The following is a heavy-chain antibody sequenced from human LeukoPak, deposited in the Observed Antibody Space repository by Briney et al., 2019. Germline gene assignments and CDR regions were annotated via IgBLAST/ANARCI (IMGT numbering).Heavy chain of an antibody. CDR3: ARAVVADKKNIGYYYYGMDV. CDR1: GFDFSTYW. D-gene: IGHD3-22*01. Sequence: GSLRLSCAVSGFDFSTYWMTWVRQAPGKGLEWIGSIYHSGNTYYNPSLKSRVTISVDMSKNQFSLKLSSVSAADTAVFYCARAVVADKKNIGYYYYGMDVWGQGTTVTVSS. CDR2: IYHSGNT. V-gene: IGHV4-38-2*01. J-gene: IGHJ6*02.